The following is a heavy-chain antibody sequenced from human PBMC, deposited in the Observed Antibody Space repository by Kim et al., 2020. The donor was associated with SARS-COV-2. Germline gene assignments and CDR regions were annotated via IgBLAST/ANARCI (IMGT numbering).Heavy chain of an antibody. CDR3: ARHLWGKGYWYFDL. J-gene: IGHJ2*01. CDR1: GGSISSYY. V-gene: IGHV4-59*08. Sequence: SETLSLTCTVSGGSISSYYWSWIRQPPEKGLEWIGYIYYSGSTNYNPSLKSRVTISVDTSKNQFSLKLSSVTAADTAVYYCARHLWGKGYWYFDLWGRGTLVTVSS. CDR2: IYYSGST. D-gene: IGHD3-16*01.